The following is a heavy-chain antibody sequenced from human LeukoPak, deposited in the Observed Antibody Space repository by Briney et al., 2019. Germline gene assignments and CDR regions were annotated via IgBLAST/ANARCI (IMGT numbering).Heavy chain of an antibody. CDR3: ARDQEGFDY. CDR2: IYPRDGST. CDR1: GYTFTSNY. Sequence: ASVQVSCKASGYTFTSNYIHWVRQAPGQGLEWMGMIYPRDGSTSYAQKFQGRVTVTRDTSTSTVHMELSGLRSEDTAVYYCARDQEGFDYWGQGTLVTASS. V-gene: IGHV1-46*01. J-gene: IGHJ4*02.